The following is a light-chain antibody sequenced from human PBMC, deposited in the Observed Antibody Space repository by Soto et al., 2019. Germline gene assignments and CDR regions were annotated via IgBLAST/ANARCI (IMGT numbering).Light chain of an antibody. CDR2: EVS. V-gene: IGLV2-14*01. Sequence: QSVLTQPASVSGSPGQSITISCTGTSTDVGGYMYVSWYQQHPGKAPKLIIYEVSNRPSGISHRFSGSKSGNTASLTISGLQAEDEADYYCSSYRTSSTVDFGGGTKVTVL. CDR3: SSYRTSSTVD. J-gene: IGLJ2*01. CDR1: STDVGGYMY.